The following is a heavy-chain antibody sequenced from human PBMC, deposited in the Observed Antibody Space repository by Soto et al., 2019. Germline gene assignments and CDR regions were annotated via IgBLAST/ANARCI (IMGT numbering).Heavy chain of an antibody. D-gene: IGHD3-3*01. J-gene: IGHJ3*02. Sequence: ASVKVSCKVSGYTLTELSMHWVRQAPGKGLEWMGGFDPEDGETIYAQKFQGRVTMTEDTSTDTAYMELSSLRSEDTAVYYCATSITIFGVVPDAFDIWGQGTIVTVSS. CDR3: ATSITIFGVVPDAFDI. V-gene: IGHV1-24*01. CDR2: FDPEDGET. CDR1: GYTLTELS.